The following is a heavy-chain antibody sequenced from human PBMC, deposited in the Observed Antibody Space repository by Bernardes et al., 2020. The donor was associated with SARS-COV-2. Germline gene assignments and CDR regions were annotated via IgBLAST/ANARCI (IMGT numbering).Heavy chain of an antibody. CDR2: IGESGTTFI. CDR1: GFTFSDFA. Sequence: GGSLRLSCAASGFTFSDFAMSWVRQAPGKGLEWLSAIGESGTTFIFYAESVKGRFVISRDNSKSTLYLEMNSLRVEDTAVYYCARGGGVDHGYWGQGTLVPVSS. D-gene: IGHD2-8*02. CDR3: ARGGGVDHGY. V-gene: IGHV3-23*01. J-gene: IGHJ4*02.